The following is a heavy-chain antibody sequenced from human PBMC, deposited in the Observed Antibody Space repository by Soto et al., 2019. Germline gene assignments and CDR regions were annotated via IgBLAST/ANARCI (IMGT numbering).Heavy chain of an antibody. CDR1: GGTFSSYA. V-gene: IGHV1-69*06. J-gene: IGHJ6*02. CDR2: IIPIFGTA. CDR3: ARDSLRVVVPAANSYYYGMDV. D-gene: IGHD2-2*01. Sequence: SVKVSCKASGGTFSSYAISWVRQAPGQGLEWMGGIIPIFGTANYAQKFQGRVTITADKSTGTAYMELSSLRSEDTAVYYCARDSLRVVVPAANSYYYGMDVWGQGTTVTVSS.